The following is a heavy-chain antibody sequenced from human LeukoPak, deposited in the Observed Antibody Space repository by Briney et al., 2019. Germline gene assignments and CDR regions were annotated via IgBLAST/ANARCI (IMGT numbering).Heavy chain of an antibody. CDR2: INPNSGGT. Sequence: ASVKVSCKASGYTFTGYYMHWVRQAPGQGLEWMGRINPNSGGTNYAQKFRGRVTMTRDTSISTAYMELSRLRSDDTAVYYCARTAGGNSHFDYWGQGTLVTVSS. V-gene: IGHV1-2*06. CDR1: GYTFTGYY. D-gene: IGHD4-23*01. J-gene: IGHJ4*02. CDR3: ARTAGGNSHFDY.